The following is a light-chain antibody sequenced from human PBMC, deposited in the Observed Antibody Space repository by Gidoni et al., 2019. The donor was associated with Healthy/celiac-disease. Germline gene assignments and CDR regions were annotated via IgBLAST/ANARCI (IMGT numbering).Light chain of an antibody. CDR1: QSLLHSNGYNY. J-gene: IGKJ2*01. Sequence: DIVMTQSPLSLPVTPGESASISCRSSQSLLHSNGYNYLDWYLQKPGHSPQLLIYLGSNRAAGVPDRCSGSGSGTDFTLKISRVEAEDVGVYYCMQALQTPLTFGQGTKLEIK. CDR2: LGS. CDR3: MQALQTPLT. V-gene: IGKV2-28*01.